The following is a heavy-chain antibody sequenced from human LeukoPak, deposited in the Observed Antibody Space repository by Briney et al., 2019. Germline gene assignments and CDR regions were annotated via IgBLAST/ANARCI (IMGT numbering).Heavy chain of an antibody. D-gene: IGHD3-10*01. J-gene: IGHJ3*02. Sequence: GGSLRPSCAASGFTLSSYAMHWVRQAPGKGLEWVAVISYDGSNKYYADSVKGRFTISRDNSKNTLYLQMNSLRAEDTAVYYCARVGLLWFGELYGAFDIWGQGTMVTVSS. V-gene: IGHV3-30*04. CDR2: ISYDGSNK. CDR1: GFTLSSYA. CDR3: ARVGLLWFGELYGAFDI.